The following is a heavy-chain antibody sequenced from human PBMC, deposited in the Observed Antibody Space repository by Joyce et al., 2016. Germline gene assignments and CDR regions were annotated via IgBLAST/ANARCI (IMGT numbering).Heavy chain of an antibody. V-gene: IGHV4-34*02. J-gene: IGHJ4*02. Sequence: QVQLQQWGAGLLKPSETLSLTCVVNCGPFRGFLWTWVRQPPGEGLQWIGDVNTSGATNYNPSLKSRVTISVDTSKNQFSLTLTSITAADTAMYYCARSQWLAPLMYWGQGSLVAVSS. CDR2: VNTSGAT. D-gene: IGHD6-19*01. CDR3: ARSQWLAPLMY. CDR1: CGPFRGFL.